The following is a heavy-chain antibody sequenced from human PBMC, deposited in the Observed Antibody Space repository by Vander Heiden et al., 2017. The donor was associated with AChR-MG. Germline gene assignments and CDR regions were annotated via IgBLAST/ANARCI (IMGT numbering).Heavy chain of an antibody. J-gene: IGHJ4*02. D-gene: IGHD6-13*01. CDR1: GFTFGSYA. CDR3: AKGVAAAGRSPTDY. V-gene: IGHV3-23*01. CDR2: FSGYSDTK. Sequence: EVQLLESGGGLVQPGGSLRLSCAASGFTFGSYAMGWVRQAPGKGLEWVSTFSGYSDTKYYADSVKGRFTISRDNSNNTLYLQMNSLRAEDTAVYYCAKGVAAAGRSPTDYWGQGTLVTVSS.